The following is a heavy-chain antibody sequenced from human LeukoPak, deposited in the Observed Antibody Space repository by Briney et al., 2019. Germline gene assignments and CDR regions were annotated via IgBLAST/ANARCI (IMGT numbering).Heavy chain of an antibody. CDR2: IYYSGST. CDR1: GGSISSRGYY. Sequence: SQTLSLTCTVSGGSISSRGYYWSWIRQHPGKGLEWIGYIYYSGSTYYNPSLKSRVTISVDTSKNQFSLKLSSVTAADTAVYYCASFVVVVPAAKRPPQDFDYWGQGTLVTVSS. V-gene: IGHV4-31*03. CDR3: ASFVVVVPAAKRPPQDFDY. D-gene: IGHD2-2*01. J-gene: IGHJ4*02.